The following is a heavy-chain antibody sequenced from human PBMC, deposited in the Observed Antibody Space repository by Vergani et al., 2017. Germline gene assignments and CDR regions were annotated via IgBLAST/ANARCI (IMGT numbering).Heavy chain of an antibody. Sequence: QVQLVESGGGVVQPGGSLRLSCEASGFIFNNYGIHWVRQTPGKGVEWVAFIRYDGNNQEYFHSVKGRFAISRDNSKNTLYLQMNSLWVEETGVYYCGKDRAITAKTVPYDWGQGILVTVSS. D-gene: IGHD1-20*01. J-gene: IGHJ4*01. CDR2: IRYDGNNQ. V-gene: IGHV3-30*02. CDR1: GFIFNNYG. CDR3: GKDRAITAKTVPYD.